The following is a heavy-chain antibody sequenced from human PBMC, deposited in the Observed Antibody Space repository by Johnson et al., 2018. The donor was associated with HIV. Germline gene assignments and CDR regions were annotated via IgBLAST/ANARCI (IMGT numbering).Heavy chain of an antibody. CDR3: ARDRGGGSYHDAFDI. CDR2: ISYDGSNK. V-gene: IGHV3-30*19. CDR1: GFTFSSYD. Sequence: QVQLVESGGGVVQPGRSLRLSCAASGFTFSSYDMHWVRQATGKGMYWVAFISYDGSNKYYADSVKGRFTISRDNSKNTLYLQMNSLRAEDTAVYYCARDRGGGSYHDAFDIWGQGTMVTVSS. D-gene: IGHD1-26*01. J-gene: IGHJ3*02.